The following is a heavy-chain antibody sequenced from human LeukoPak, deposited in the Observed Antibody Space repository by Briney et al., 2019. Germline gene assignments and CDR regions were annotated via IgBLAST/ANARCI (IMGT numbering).Heavy chain of an antibody. Sequence: SETLSLTCTVSGGSISSCGYYWSWIRQHPAKGLEWIGYIYYSGSTYYNPSLKSRVTISVDTSKDQFSLKLSSVTAADTAVYYCARVPVTRPGAFDIWGQGTMVTVSS. J-gene: IGHJ3*02. CDR3: ARVPVTRPGAFDI. D-gene: IGHD3-16*02. CDR2: IYYSGST. V-gene: IGHV4-31*03. CDR1: GGSISSCGYY.